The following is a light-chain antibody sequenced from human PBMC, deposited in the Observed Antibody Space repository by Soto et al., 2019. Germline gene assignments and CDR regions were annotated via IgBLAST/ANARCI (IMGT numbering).Light chain of an antibody. Sequence: QSPLTQPASVSGSPGQSITISCTGTSSDVGGYKYVSWYQQHPGKAPKLLIYTVNNRPSGVSNRFSGSKSGNTASLTISGLQAEDEADYYCSSYTSSSSYVFGTGTKLTVL. CDR1: SSDVGGYKY. CDR2: TVN. CDR3: SSYTSSSSYV. J-gene: IGLJ1*01. V-gene: IGLV2-14*03.